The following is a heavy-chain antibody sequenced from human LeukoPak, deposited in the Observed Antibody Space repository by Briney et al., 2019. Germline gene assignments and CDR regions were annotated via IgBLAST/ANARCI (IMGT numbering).Heavy chain of an antibody. CDR1: GGSLSSYG. Sequence: ASVKVSCKASGGSLSSYGISWVRQAPGQGLEWMGGRVPILGPTNLAQKFQGRLTITADESTSTAYMELNGLSVEDAAVYYCAREGPVGTDGFWGQGTLVTVSS. CDR3: AREGPVGTDGF. J-gene: IGHJ1*01. V-gene: IGHV1-69*13. CDR2: RVPILGPT. D-gene: IGHD5-24*01.